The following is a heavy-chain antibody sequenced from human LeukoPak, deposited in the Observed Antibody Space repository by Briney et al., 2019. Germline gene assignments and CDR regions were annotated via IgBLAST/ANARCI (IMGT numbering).Heavy chain of an antibody. CDR2: INPNSGGT. D-gene: IGHD5-24*01. J-gene: IGHJ2*01. CDR1: GYTFTGYY. V-gene: IGHV1-2*02. Sequence: ASVKVSCKASGYTFTGYYMHWVRQAPGQGLKWMGWINPNSGGTNYAQKLQGRVTMTTDTSTSTAYMELKSLRSDDTAVYYCARGWLQPYWYFDLWGRGTLVTVSS. CDR3: ARGWLQPYWYFDL.